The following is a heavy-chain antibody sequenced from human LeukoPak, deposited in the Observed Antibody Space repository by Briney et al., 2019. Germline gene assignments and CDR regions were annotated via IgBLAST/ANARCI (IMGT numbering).Heavy chain of an antibody. J-gene: IGHJ4*02. CDR3: TRHTGYISGQYSNYEDS. CDR1: GGSITNTKYY. V-gene: IGHV4-39*01. Sequence: SETLSLTSTLSGGSITNTKYYWGWIRQPPGKGLEWIGSIYYTGSTYYNPSLKSRVTISVDTSKNQFSLKLRSVTAADTALYYCTRHTGYISGQYSNYEDSWGQGTLVTVSS. CDR2: IYYTGST. D-gene: IGHD4-11*01.